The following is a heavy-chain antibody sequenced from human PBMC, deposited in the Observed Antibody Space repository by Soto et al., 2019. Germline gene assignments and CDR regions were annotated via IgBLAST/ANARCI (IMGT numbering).Heavy chain of an antibody. CDR3: FNVAFGY. V-gene: IGHV3-7*01. Sequence: GGALRLSCTASGFSFRSNWISCVRQAPGKWPEWVANINQDGSEKYCADSVKGRFTISRDNAKNSLYLQMDSLRVEDTALYYCFNVAFGYWGRGTLVTVSS. CDR1: GFSFRSNW. CDR2: INQDGSEK. J-gene: IGHJ4*02.